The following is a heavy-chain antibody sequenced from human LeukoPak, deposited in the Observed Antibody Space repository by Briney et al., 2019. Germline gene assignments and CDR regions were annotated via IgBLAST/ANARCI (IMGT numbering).Heavy chain of an antibody. V-gene: IGHV3-48*03. CDR2: ISGSGSTI. CDR1: GFTFSNYE. Sequence: GGSLRLSCAASGFTFSNYEMNWVRQAPGKGLEWVSYISGSGSTIYYADSVKGRFTISRDNAQDSLYLQMNSLRAEDTAVYYCARVRSGYSHENYFDYWGQGTLVTVSS. J-gene: IGHJ4*02. D-gene: IGHD5-18*01. CDR3: ARVRSGYSHENYFDY.